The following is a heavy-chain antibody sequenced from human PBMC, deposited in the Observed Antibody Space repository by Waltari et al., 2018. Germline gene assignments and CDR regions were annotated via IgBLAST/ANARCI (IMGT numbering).Heavy chain of an antibody. CDR2: ISYDGSNK. Sequence: QVQLVESGGGVVQPGRSLRLSCAASGFTFSSYAMHWVRQAPGKGLEWVAVISYDGSNKYYADSVKGRFTISRDNAKNSLYLQMNSLRAEDTAVYYCARVKTREQHLDAFDIWGQGTMVTVSS. J-gene: IGHJ3*02. D-gene: IGHD1-1*01. CDR1: GFTFSSYA. V-gene: IGHV3-30-3*01. CDR3: ARVKTREQHLDAFDI.